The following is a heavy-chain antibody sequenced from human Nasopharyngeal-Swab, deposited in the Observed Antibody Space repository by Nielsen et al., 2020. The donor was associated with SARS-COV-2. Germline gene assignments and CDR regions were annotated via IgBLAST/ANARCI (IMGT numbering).Heavy chain of an antibody. CDR3: ARDVNSYGYVSDY. J-gene: IGHJ4*02. Sequence: SLKISCAASGFTFSDYYMSWIRQAPGKGLEWVSYISSSSSYTNYADSVKGRFTISRDNAKNSLYLQMNSLRAEDTAVYYCARDVNSYGYVSDYWGQGTLVTVSS. CDR1: GFTFSDYY. D-gene: IGHD5-18*01. V-gene: IGHV3-11*06. CDR2: ISSSSSYT.